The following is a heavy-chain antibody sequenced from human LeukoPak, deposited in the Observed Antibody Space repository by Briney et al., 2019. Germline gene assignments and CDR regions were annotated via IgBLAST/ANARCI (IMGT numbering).Heavy chain of an antibody. D-gene: IGHD6-19*01. CDR2: ISRSSIYI. J-gene: IGHJ1*01. CDR3: ARDRGGGWTLEYFQH. V-gene: IGHV3-21*01. CDR1: GFTFTDDS. Sequence: GCLRLSPAPSGFTFTDDSMNSVRQAPSKRLKWGSSISRSSIYIYYAHTLTGRFTTSKDNAHTSLYLQMNSLKVEDTAVYYCARDRGGGWTLEYFQHWGQGTLVTVSS.